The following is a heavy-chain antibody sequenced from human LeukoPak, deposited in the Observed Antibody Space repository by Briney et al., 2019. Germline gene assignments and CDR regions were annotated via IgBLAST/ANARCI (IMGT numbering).Heavy chain of an antibody. D-gene: IGHD2-2*02. V-gene: IGHV3-23*01. CDR1: GFTFSNYA. CDR2: ISGSGGST. Sequence: PGGSLRLSCAASGFTFSNYAMSWVRQAPGKGLEWVSAISGSGGSTYYADSVKGRFTISRDNSKNTLYLQMDSLRAEDTAVYYCAKGGYCSSTSCYSYSIDYWGQGTLVTVSS. J-gene: IGHJ4*02. CDR3: AKGGYCSSTSCYSYSIDY.